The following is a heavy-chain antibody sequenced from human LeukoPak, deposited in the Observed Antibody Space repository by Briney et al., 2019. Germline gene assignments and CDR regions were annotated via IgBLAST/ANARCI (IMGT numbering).Heavy chain of an antibody. D-gene: IGHD3-16*02. CDR1: GFTFSSYE. V-gene: IGHV3-48*03. CDR3: ARDRGGIGYYMDV. Sequence: GGSLRLSCVGDGFTFSSYEMNWVRQAPGKGLEWVSYISSSGSTIYYADSVKGRFTISRDNAKNSLYLQMNSLRAEDTALYYCARDRGGIGYYMDVWGKGTTVTVSS. J-gene: IGHJ6*03. CDR2: ISSSGSTI.